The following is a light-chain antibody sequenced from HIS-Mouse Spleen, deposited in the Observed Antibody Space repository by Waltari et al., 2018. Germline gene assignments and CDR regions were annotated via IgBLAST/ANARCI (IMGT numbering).Light chain of an antibody. Sequence: EIVLTQSPGTLSLSPGERATLSCRASQSVSSSYLAWYQQTPGQAPRLLIYGASSRATGIPDRFSGSGSGTDFTLTISRLEPEDFAVYYCQQYGSSPVEFGQGTKVEIK. V-gene: IGKV3-20*01. CDR3: QQYGSSPVE. CDR1: QSVSSSY. CDR2: GAS. J-gene: IGKJ1*01.